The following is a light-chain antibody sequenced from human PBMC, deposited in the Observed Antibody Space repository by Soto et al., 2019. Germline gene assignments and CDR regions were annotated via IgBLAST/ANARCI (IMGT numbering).Light chain of an antibody. CDR3: SSYTNTITGV. V-gene: IGLV2-14*03. CDR1: SSDGDSYNY. CDR2: DVS. J-gene: IGLJ1*01. Sequence: QSALTQPPSVSGSPGQSITISCTGTSSDGDSYNYVSWYQHHPGKAPKLIMYDVSYRPSGVSNRFSGSKSGNTASLTISGLQSEDEADYYCSSYTNTITGVSGSGTKLTVL.